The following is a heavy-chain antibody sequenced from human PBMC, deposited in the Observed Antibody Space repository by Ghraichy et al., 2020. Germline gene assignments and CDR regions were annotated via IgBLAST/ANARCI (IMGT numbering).Heavy chain of an antibody. V-gene: IGHV4-61*01. Sequence: SETLSLTCTVSGGSVSSGSCYWSWVRQPPGRGLEWFSYIYYTGSSNYNPSLKSRVTTSVDTSKNQFYLKLTSVTAADTAVYYCARAPTSAAAACAFDIWGQGRTVTVSS. J-gene: IGHJ3*02. CDR2: IYYTGSS. CDR1: GGSVSSGSCY. D-gene: IGHD6-13*01. CDR3: ARAPTSAAAACAFDI.